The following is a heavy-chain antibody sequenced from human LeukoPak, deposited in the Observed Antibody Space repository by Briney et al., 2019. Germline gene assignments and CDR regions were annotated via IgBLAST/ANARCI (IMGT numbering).Heavy chain of an antibody. CDR3: ARDECSGGSCYFDY. D-gene: IGHD2-15*01. CDR2: IYTSGST. V-gene: IGHV4-4*07. Sequence: SETLSLTCTVSGGSISSYYWSWIRQPAGKGLGWIGRIYTSGSTNYNPSLKSRVTMSVDTSKNQFSLKLSSVTAADTAVYYCARDECSGGSCYFDYWGQGTLVTVSS. J-gene: IGHJ4*02. CDR1: GGSISSYY.